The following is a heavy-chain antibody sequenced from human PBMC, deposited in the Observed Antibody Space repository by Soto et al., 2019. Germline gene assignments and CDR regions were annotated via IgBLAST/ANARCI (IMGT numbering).Heavy chain of an antibody. V-gene: IGHV1-8*01. CDR1: GYTFTNSD. CDR3: ARRPHCSGGICYYGLDN. Sequence: QVQLVQSGAEVKKPGASVKVSCKASGYTFTNSDINWVRQAPGQGLEWMGWLNPDSGHAAYAQKFQGRVTLTTSTSTATVDMEIRSLGSEDTAVYYCARRPHCSGGICYYGLDNWGQGTLVTVSS. CDR2: LNPDSGHA. D-gene: IGHD2-15*01. J-gene: IGHJ4*02.